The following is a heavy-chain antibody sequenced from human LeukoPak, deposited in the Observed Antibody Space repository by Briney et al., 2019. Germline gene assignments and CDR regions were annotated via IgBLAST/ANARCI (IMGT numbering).Heavy chain of an antibody. J-gene: IGHJ4*02. CDR1: GYTFTSYY. CDR3: ARVQYYYDSSGFWGY. D-gene: IGHD3-22*01. V-gene: IGHV1-46*01. CDR2: INPSGGST. Sequence: ASVKVSCKASGYTFTSYYMHWVRQAPGQGLEWMGIINPSGGSTSYAQKFQGRVTMTRDTSTSTVYMELSSLRSEDTAVYYCARVQYYYDSSGFWGYWGQGTLVTVSS.